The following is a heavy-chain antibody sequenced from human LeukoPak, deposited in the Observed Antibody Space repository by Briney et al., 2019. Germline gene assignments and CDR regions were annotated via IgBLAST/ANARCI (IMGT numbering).Heavy chain of an antibody. CDR1: GITLSNYG. D-gene: IGHD2-2*02. J-gene: IGHJ4*02. Sequence: GGSLRLSCAVSGITLSNYGMSWVRQAPGKGLEWVAGLSGSGGGTNYADSVKGRFTISRDNSKNTVYLQMNSLRAEDTAVYYCARDVGYCSSTSCYMAPEYWGQGTLVTVSS. V-gene: IGHV3-23*01. CDR2: LSGSGGGT. CDR3: ARDVGYCSSTSCYMAPEY.